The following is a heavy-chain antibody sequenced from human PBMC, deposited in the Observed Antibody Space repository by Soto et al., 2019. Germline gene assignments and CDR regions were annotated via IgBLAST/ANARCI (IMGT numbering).Heavy chain of an antibody. V-gene: IGHV3-48*01. J-gene: IGHJ4*02. D-gene: IGHD2-21*01. CDR1: GFTFSIYS. CDR2: ISSSRSTI. Sequence: AESLRHSFEASGFTFSIYSMNRVRQAPGQGLEWISYISSSRSTIYYADSVKGRFTISRDNGKNSLYLQMNSLRAEDTAVYYCARDGAVISFDYWGQGT. CDR3: ARDGAVISFDY.